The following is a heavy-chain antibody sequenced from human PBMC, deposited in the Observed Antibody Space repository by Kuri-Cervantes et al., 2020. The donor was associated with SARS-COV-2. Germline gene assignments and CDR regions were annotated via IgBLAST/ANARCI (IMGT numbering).Heavy chain of an antibody. Sequence: ASVKVSCKASGYTFTSYGISWVRQAPGQGLEWMGWISAYNGNTNYAQKLQGRVTMTTDTSTSTAYMELSSLRSEDTAVYYCARDLIAARPEVFDPWGRGTLVTDSS. CDR1: GYTFTSYG. V-gene: IGHV1-18*01. J-gene: IGHJ5*02. CDR3: ARDLIAARPEVFDP. D-gene: IGHD6-6*01. CDR2: ISAYNGNT.